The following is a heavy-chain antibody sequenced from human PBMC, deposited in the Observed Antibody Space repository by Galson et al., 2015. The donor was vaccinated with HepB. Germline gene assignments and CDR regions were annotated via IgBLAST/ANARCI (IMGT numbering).Heavy chain of an antibody. Sequence: LVKVSCKASGYTFTSFAMHWVRQAPGQRLEWMGWINAGNGNTKYSQKFQGRVTITRDTSASTAYMELSSLRSEDTAVYYCARDIVLLWFGELRGDAFDIWGQGTMVTVSS. V-gene: IGHV1-3*01. J-gene: IGHJ3*02. CDR2: INAGNGNT. D-gene: IGHD3-10*01. CDR1: GYTFTSFA. CDR3: ARDIVLLWFGELRGDAFDI.